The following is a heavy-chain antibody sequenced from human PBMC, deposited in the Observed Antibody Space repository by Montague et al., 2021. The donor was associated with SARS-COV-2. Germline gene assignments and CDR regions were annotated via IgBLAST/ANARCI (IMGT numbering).Heavy chain of an antibody. J-gene: IGHJ5*02. V-gene: IGHV4-39*01. Sequence: SETLSLTCTVSGGSISSSSYYWGWLRQPPGMGLEWIGCIYYSGSNYYYPSLQSRVTISVDTSKNQFSLKMISVTAADTAVYYCARHEGVVVAATYTRLSGHPGWLDPWGQGTLVTVSS. CDR2: IYYSGSN. D-gene: IGHD2-15*01. CDR3: ARHEGVVVAATYTRLSGHPGWLDP. CDR1: GGSISSSSYY.